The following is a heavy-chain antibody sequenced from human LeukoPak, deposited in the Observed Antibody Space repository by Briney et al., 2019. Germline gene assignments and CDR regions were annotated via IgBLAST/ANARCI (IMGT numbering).Heavy chain of an antibody. CDR1: GYSFTSYW. Sequence: GESLKISCKGSGYSFTSYWIGWVRQMPGKGLEWMGIIYPGDSDTRYSPSFQGQVTISADKSISTAYLQWSSLKASDTAMYYCARHLSIAVVADRRFDYWGQGTLVTVSS. D-gene: IGHD6-19*01. J-gene: IGHJ4*02. V-gene: IGHV5-51*01. CDR3: ARHLSIAVVADRRFDY. CDR2: IYPGDSDT.